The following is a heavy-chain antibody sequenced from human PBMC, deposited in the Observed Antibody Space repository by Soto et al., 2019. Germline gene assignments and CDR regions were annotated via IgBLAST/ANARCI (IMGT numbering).Heavy chain of an antibody. V-gene: IGHV4-59*01. CDR1: GGSMRNYF. CDR3: APGAASSRTLATYYLDF. D-gene: IGHD6-13*01. J-gene: IGHJ4*02. Sequence: PSETLSLTFTVSGGSMRNYFWTWIRQPLGKGLEWIGYIHYSGTTSFFPSYNPSLRSRVTISEYTSKNQFSLKLLSVTTADTAVYFCAPGAASSRTLATYYLDFWGPGTLLTASS. CDR2: IHYSGTT.